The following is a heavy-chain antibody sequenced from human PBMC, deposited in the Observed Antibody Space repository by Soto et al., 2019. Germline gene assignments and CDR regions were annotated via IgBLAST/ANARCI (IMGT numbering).Heavy chain of an antibody. CDR3: AKTYYFGSGSYVFYFEY. CDR1: GFTFSNYA. D-gene: IGHD3-10*01. J-gene: IGHJ4*02. V-gene: IGHV3-23*01. CDR2: MSGTAGNT. Sequence: EVQLLESGGGSVQPGGSLRLSCAASGFTFSNYAMTWVRQAPGKGLEWVSTMSGTAGNTYYADSVKGRFTISRDNSKNTLYLQMHRLRAADTAVYYCAKTYYFGSGSYVFYFEYWGQGTLVTVPS.